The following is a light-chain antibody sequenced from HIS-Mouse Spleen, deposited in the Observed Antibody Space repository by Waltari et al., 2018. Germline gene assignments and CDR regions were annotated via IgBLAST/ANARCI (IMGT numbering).Light chain of an antibody. J-gene: IGLJ2*01. V-gene: IGLV3-10*01. CDR3: YSTDSSGNHRV. CDR1: ALPTKY. CDR2: EDS. Sequence: SYELPHPPPVSVSPGQTARITCSGDALPTKYAYWYQQQSGQAPVLVIYEDSKRPSGIPERFSGSSSGTMATLTISGAQVEDEADYYCYSTDSSGNHRVFGGGTKLTVL.